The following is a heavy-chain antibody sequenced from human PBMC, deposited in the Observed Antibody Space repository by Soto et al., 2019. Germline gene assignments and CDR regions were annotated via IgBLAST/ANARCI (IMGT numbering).Heavy chain of an antibody. CDR2: IYYSGST. V-gene: IGHV4-39*01. Sequence: PSETLSLTCAVYARSFSHYYWNWIRQSPGKGLEWIGSIYYSGSTYYNPSLKSRVTISVDTSKNQFSLKLSSVTAADTAVYYCARHISGRAAAGTLWFDPWGQGTLVTVSS. J-gene: IGHJ5*02. CDR1: ARSFSHYY. CDR3: ARHISGRAAAGTLWFDP. D-gene: IGHD6-13*01.